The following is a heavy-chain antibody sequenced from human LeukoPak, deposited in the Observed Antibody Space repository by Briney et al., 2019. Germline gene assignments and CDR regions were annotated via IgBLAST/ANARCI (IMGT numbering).Heavy chain of an antibody. D-gene: IGHD3-16*02. J-gene: IGHJ5*02. CDR2: INTNSGGT. V-gene: IGHV1-2*02. Sequence: ASVKVSCKASGYTYTGYYMHWVRQAPGQGLEWMGWINTNSGGTNYAQKFQGRVTITTDTSTGTAYMELSSLRAEDTAVYYCARDHHMTFGGVIVMADSSFDPWGQGTLVTVSS. CDR3: ARDHHMTFGGVIVMADSSFDP. CDR1: GYTYTGYY.